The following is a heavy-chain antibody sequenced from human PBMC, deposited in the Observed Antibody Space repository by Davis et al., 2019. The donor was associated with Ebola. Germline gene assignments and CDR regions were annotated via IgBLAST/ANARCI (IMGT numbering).Heavy chain of an antibody. CDR3: ARNSYYDFWSGYYRPEYYYYYYMDV. Sequence: ETLSLTCNVSGSSVRSDISFWSWIRQPPGKGLEWVGYIYYTGNTKYNPSLKSRVTMSVDTSKNQFSLKLSSVTAEDTAVYYCARNSYYDFWSGYYRPEYYYYYYMDVWGKGTTVTVSS. D-gene: IGHD3-3*01. J-gene: IGHJ6*03. CDR1: GSSVRSDISF. CDR2: IYYTGNT. V-gene: IGHV4-61*01.